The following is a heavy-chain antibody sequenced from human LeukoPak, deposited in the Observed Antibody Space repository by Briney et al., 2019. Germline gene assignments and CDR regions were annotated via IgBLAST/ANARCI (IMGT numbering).Heavy chain of an antibody. V-gene: IGHV4-59*08. Sequence: PSVTLSLTCTVSGGSISSDYWSWIRQPPGKGLEWIGYGYYSGSTNYNPSLKSRVTISVDTSKNQFSLKLSSVTAADTAVYYCARHWPGSGNYWRFDPWGQGTLVTVSS. CDR1: GGSISSDY. J-gene: IGHJ5*02. CDR3: ARHWPGSGNYWRFDP. D-gene: IGHD1-26*01. CDR2: GYYSGST.